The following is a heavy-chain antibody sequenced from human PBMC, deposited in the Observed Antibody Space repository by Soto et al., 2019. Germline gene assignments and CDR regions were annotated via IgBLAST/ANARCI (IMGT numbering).Heavy chain of an antibody. CDR2: IKSKTDGGTT. J-gene: IGHJ3*02. D-gene: IGHD4-17*01. CDR3: TTQMTTVTTGGSEDAFDI. Sequence: GGSLRLSCAASGFTFSNAWMSWVRQAPGKGLEWVGRIKSKTDGGTTDYAAPVKGRFTISRDDSKNTLYLQMNSLKTEDTAVYYCTTQMTTVTTGGSEDAFDIWGQGTMVTVSS. V-gene: IGHV3-15*01. CDR1: GFTFSNAW.